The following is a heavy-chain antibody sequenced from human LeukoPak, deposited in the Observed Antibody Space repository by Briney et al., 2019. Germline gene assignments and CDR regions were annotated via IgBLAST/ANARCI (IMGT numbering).Heavy chain of an antibody. D-gene: IGHD3-16*01. V-gene: IGHV3-11*06. CDR3: AKARVTYLDDAFDI. CDR1: GFTFSDYY. CDR2: ISSSGSFT. J-gene: IGHJ3*02. Sequence: GGPLRLSCAASGFTFSDYYMTWIRQAPGKGLEWVSCISSSGSFTNYADSVKGRFTISRDNSKNTLYLQMNSLRAEDTAVYYCAKARVTYLDDAFDIWGQGTMVTVSS.